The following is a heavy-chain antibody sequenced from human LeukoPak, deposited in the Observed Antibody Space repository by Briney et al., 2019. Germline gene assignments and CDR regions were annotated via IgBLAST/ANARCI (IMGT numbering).Heavy chain of an antibody. J-gene: IGHJ6*03. Sequence: GGSLRLSCAASGFTFDDYAMHWVRQAPGKGLEWVSGISWNSGSIGYADSVKGRFTISRDNAKNSLYLQMNSLRAEDTAVYYCARVWPYYYYMDVWGKGTTVTVSS. CDR3: ARVWPYYYYMDV. CDR2: ISWNSGSI. CDR1: GFTFDDYA. V-gene: IGHV3-9*01.